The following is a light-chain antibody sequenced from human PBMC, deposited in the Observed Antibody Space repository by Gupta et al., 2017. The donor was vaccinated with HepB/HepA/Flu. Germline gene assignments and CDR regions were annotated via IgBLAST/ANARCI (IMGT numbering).Light chain of an antibody. CDR3: QKYYSVPRT. V-gene: IGKV4-1*01. Sequence: DLVLTQSPESLAVSLGERATINCKSSQTVLYSYDRKNYLAWYQQKPGKPPKVLIYEASIRAAGVPDRFSGSGSGTDFTLTVSTLQAEDVAVYYCQKYYSVPRTFGQGTKVEI. CDR2: EAS. J-gene: IGKJ1*01. CDR1: QTVLYSYDRKNY.